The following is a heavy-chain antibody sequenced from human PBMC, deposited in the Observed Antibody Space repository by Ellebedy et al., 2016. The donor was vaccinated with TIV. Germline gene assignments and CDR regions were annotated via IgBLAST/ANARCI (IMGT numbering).Heavy chain of an antibody. CDR1: GFTFSDYY. CDR2: ISSSGSTI. V-gene: IGHV3-11*01. Sequence: PEGSLRLSCAASGFTFSDYYMSWIRQAPGKGLEWVSYISSSGSTISYADSVKGRFTISSDNAKNSLYLQMNSLRAEDTAVGYCARYCSGGSCYSHAFDIWGQGTMVTVSS. D-gene: IGHD2-15*01. J-gene: IGHJ3*02. CDR3: ARYCSGGSCYSHAFDI.